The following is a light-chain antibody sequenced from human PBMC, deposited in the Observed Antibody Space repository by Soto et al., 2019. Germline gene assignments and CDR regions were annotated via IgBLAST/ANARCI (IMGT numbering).Light chain of an antibody. CDR3: SSYAGSNTVV. V-gene: IGLV2-8*01. CDR1: SSDVGGYNY. J-gene: IGLJ2*01. CDR2: EVS. Sequence: QSALTQPPSAYGSPGQSVTISCTGTSSDVGGYNYVSWYQQHPGKAPKLMIYEVSKRPSGVPDRFSGSKSGNTASLTVSGLQAEDEADYYCSSYAGSNTVVFGGGTKLTVL.